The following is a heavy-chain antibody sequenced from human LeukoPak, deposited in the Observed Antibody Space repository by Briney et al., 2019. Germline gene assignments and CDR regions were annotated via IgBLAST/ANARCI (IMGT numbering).Heavy chain of an antibody. CDR2: IIPIFGTA. Sequence: SVTVSCKASGYTFTSYGISWVRQAPGQGLEWMGGIIPIFGTANYAQKFQGRVTITTDESTSTAYMELSSLRSEDTAVYYCASSSSSGFDIWGQGTMVTVSS. J-gene: IGHJ3*02. V-gene: IGHV1-69*05. CDR1: GYTFTSYG. D-gene: IGHD6-6*01. CDR3: ASSSSSGFDI.